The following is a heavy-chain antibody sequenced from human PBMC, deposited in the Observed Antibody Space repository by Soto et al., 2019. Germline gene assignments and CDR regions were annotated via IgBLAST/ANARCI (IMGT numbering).Heavy chain of an antibody. CDR3: ARGPSVVVAATYDAFDI. D-gene: IGHD2-15*01. CDR2: INSDGSST. Sequence: VQLVESGGGLVQPGGSLRLSCAASGFTFSSYWMHWVRQAPGKGLVWVSRINSDGSSTSYADSVKGRFTISRDNAKNTLYLQMNSLRAEDTAVYYCARGPSVVVAATYDAFDIWGQGTMVTVSS. V-gene: IGHV3-74*01. J-gene: IGHJ3*02. CDR1: GFTFSSYW.